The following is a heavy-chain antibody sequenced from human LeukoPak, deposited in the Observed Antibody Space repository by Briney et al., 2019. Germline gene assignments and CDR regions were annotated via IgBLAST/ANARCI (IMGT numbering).Heavy chain of an antibody. Sequence: SETLSLTCTVSGGSISSYYWSWIRQSAGKGLEWIGRIYTSGSTNYNPSLKSRVTMSVDTSKNQFSLKLSSVTAADTAVYYCARGPSSSWYRYYYYYMDVWGKGTTVTVSS. CDR3: ARGPSSSWYRYYYYYMDV. V-gene: IGHV4-4*07. D-gene: IGHD6-13*01. CDR1: GGSISSYY. CDR2: IYTSGST. J-gene: IGHJ6*03.